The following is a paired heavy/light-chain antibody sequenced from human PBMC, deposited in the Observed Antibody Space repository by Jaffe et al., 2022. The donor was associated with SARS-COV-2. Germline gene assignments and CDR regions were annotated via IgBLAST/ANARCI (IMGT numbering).Heavy chain of an antibody. J-gene: IGHJ4*02. CDR2: VHYTGSI. V-gene: IGHV4-39*01. CDR3: ARQPGLAAASDY. Sequence: QLQLQESGPGLVKPSETLSLSCTVSGASINSNDYYWGWIRQPPGKGLEWIGSVHYTGSISYNPSLKSRVIISVDTSKNLLSLKLTSVTAADTAVYYCARQPGLAAASDYWGQGTLVTVSS. CDR1: GASINSNDYY. D-gene: IGHD6-13*01.
Light chain of an antibody. CDR1: QSIFSY. J-gene: IGKJ1*01. CDR3: QQTYNSPPT. V-gene: IGKV1-39*01. Sequence: DIQMTQSPSSLSASVRDRVTITCRASQSIFSYLNWYQQKPGKAPKLLIYAATNLQSGVPSRFSGTGSGTDFTLTISSLQPEDFATYYCQQTYNSPPTFGQGTRVETK. CDR2: AAT.